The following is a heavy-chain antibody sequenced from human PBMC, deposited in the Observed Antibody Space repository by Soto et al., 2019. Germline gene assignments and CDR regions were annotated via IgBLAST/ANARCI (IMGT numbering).Heavy chain of an antibody. CDR2: ISGSGYST. V-gene: IGHV3-23*01. CDR3: AKGDYDFWSGYYRYAFDI. CDR1: GFTFSSYA. Sequence: PGGSLRLSCAASGFTFSSYAMSWVRQAPGKGLEWVSAISGSGYSTYYADSVKGRFTISRDNSKNTLYLQMNSLRAEDTAVYYCAKGDYDFWSGYYRYAFDIWGQGTMVTVSS. D-gene: IGHD3-3*01. J-gene: IGHJ3*02.